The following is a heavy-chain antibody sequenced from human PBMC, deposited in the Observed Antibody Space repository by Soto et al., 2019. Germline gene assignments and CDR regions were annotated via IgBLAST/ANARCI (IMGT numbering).Heavy chain of an antibody. CDR2: INSDGSST. V-gene: IGHV3-74*01. CDR3: VRDLKENISSQLDY. D-gene: IGHD6-6*01. Sequence: EVQLVESGGGLVQPGGSLRLSCAASGFTFSSYWMHWVRQGPAKGLVWVSRINSDGSSTSYADSVKGRFTISSDNAKNTLYLQMNSLRAEDTAVYYCVRDLKENISSQLDYWGQGTLITVSS. CDR1: GFTFSSYW. J-gene: IGHJ4*02.